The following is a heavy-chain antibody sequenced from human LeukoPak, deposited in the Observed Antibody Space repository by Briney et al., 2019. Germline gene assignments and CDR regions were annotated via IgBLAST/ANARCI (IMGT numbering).Heavy chain of an antibody. CDR2: IYYTGST. J-gene: IGHJ5*02. V-gene: IGHV4-59*13. CDR1: GGSISNFY. CDR3: GRGGSNSALS. D-gene: IGHD1-20*01. Sequence: PSETLSLTCTVSGGSISNFYLSWIRQPPGKGLEWIGYIYYTGSTNYNPSLSSRVTISLDTSKSQASLKLTSITAADTAVYYCGRGGSNSALSWGQGTLVTVSS.